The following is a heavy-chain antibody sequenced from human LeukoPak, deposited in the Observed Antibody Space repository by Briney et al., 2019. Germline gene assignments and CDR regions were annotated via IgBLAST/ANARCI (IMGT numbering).Heavy chain of an antibody. CDR2: IIPIFGTA. Sequence: GSSVKVSCKASGGTFSSYAISWVRQAPGQGLEWMGGIIPIFGTANYAQKFQGRVTITADKSTSTAYMELSSLRSEDTAVYYCARVAKYYYDSSGYYDYWGQGTLVTVSS. CDR1: GGTFSSYA. J-gene: IGHJ4*02. CDR3: ARVAKYYYDSSGYYDY. D-gene: IGHD3-22*01. V-gene: IGHV1-69*06.